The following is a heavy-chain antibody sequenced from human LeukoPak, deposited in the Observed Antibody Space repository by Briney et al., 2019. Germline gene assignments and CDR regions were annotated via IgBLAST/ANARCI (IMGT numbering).Heavy chain of an antibody. V-gene: IGHV4-4*07. J-gene: IGHJ4*02. CDR2: IYTPGST. Sequence: SETLSLTCTVSGGSISSYHWSWIRQPAGKGLEWIGHIYTPGSTKYNPSLKSRVTMSVDTSKNQFSLKLSSVTAADTAVYYCARDVYEQWLPGAFDYWSQGTLVTVSS. CDR1: GGSISSYH. D-gene: IGHD6-19*01. CDR3: ARDVYEQWLPGAFDY.